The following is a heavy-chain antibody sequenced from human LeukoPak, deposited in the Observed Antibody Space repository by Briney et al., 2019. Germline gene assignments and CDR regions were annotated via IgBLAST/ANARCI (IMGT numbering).Heavy chain of an antibody. V-gene: IGHV3-30*02. CDR3: AKDLRYRYCSSTSCYREGDY. Sequence: GGSLRLSCAASGFTFSSYGMQWVRQAPGKGLEWVAFIRYDGSNKYYADSVKGRFTISRDNSKNTLYLQMNSLRAEDTAVYYCAKDLRYRYCSSTSCYREGDYWGQGTLVTVSS. D-gene: IGHD2-2*02. CDR2: IRYDGSNK. J-gene: IGHJ4*02. CDR1: GFTFSSYG.